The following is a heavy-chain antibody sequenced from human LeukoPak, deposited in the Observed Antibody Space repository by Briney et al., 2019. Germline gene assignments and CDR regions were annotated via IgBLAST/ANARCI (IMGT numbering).Heavy chain of an antibody. CDR1: GFTFSSYG. D-gene: IGHD3-10*01. CDR3: ARELCFGGRGARTTDFDY. J-gene: IGHJ4*02. V-gene: IGHV3-30*03. CDR2: ISYDGGNK. Sequence: GGSLRLSCGASGFTFSSYGMHWVRQAPGKGLEWVAVISYDGGNKYYADSVKGRFTISRDNSKNTLYLQMNSLRAEDTAVYYCARELCFGGRGARTTDFDYWGQGTLVTVSS.